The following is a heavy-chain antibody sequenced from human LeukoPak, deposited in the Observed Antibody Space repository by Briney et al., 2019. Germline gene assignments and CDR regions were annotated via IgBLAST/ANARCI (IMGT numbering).Heavy chain of an antibody. CDR3: AADSQYDFWSGPMTENAFDI. D-gene: IGHD3-3*01. CDR2: IVVGSGST. CDR1: GFTFTSSA. V-gene: IGHV1-58*02. Sequence: SVKVSCKASGFTFTSSAMQWVRQARGQRFEWIGWIVVGSGSTNYAQKFQERVTITRDMSTSTAYMELSSLRSEDTAVYYCAADSQYDFWSGPMTENAFDIWGQGTMVTVSS. J-gene: IGHJ3*02.